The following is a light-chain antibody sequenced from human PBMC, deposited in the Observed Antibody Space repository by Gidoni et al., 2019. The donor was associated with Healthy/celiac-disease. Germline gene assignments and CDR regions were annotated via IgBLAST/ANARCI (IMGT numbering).Light chain of an antibody. V-gene: IGKV1-5*03. CDR1: QSISSW. CDR3: QQYNSYSGRT. Sequence: DIQMTQSPSPLSASVGDRVTITCRASQSISSWLAWYQQKPGKAPKLLIYKASSLESGVPSRFSGSGSGTEFTLTISSLQPDDFATYYCQQYNSYSGRTFGQGTKVEIK. CDR2: KAS. J-gene: IGKJ1*01.